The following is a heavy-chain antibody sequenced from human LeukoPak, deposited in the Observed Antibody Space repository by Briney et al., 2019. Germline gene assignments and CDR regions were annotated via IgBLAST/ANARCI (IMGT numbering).Heavy chain of an antibody. CDR3: ARRDGWSHTAPFDY. D-gene: IGHD5-18*01. Sequence: PSETLSLTCTVSGGSISSYYWSWIRQPAGKGLEWIGRIYTSGSTNYNPSLKSRVTMSVDTSKNQFSLKLSSVTAADTAVYYCARRDGWSHTAPFDYWGQGTLVTVSS. V-gene: IGHV4-4*07. J-gene: IGHJ4*02. CDR2: IYTSGST. CDR1: GGSISSYY.